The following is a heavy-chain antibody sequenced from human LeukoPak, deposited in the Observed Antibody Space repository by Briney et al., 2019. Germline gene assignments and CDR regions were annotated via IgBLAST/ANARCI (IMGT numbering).Heavy chain of an antibody. Sequence: GGSLRLSCAASRFTFSSYSMNWVRQAPGKGLEWVSYISSSSSTIYYADSVKGRFTISRDNAKNSLYLQMNSLRAEDTAVYYCARENSSGWYVPAFYNYWGQGTLVTVSS. CDR2: ISSSSSTI. CDR3: ARENSSGWYVPAFYNY. J-gene: IGHJ4*02. D-gene: IGHD6-19*01. V-gene: IGHV3-48*01. CDR1: RFTFSSYS.